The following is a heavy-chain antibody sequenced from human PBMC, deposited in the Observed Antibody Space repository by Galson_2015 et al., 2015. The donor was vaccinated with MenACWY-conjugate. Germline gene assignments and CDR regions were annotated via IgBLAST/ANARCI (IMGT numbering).Heavy chain of an antibody. D-gene: IGHD6-19*01. J-gene: IGHJ4*02. Sequence: SLRLSCAASGFAFSRDWMNWVRQAPGKGLEWVGRIKRNIDGGTTAYAAPVKGRFTISRDDTEDTVFLEINSLKIEDTAVYYCTTVPSQCYYGGQGTLVTVSP. CDR2: IKRNIDGGTT. CDR3: TTVPSQCYY. V-gene: IGHV3-15*07. CDR1: GFAFSRDW.